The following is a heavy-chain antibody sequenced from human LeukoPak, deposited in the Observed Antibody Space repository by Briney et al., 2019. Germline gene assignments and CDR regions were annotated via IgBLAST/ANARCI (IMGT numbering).Heavy chain of an antibody. J-gene: IGHJ4*02. CDR1: GYTFTGYY. Sequence: GASVKVSCKASGYTFTGYYMHWVRQAPGQGLEWMGWINPNSGDTNYAQKFQGRVTMTRDTSIGTAYMELSRLRSDDTAVYYCARDAAGYDLGVDYWGQGTLVTVSS. D-gene: IGHD5-12*01. CDR2: INPNSGDT. CDR3: ARDAAGYDLGVDY. V-gene: IGHV1-2*02.